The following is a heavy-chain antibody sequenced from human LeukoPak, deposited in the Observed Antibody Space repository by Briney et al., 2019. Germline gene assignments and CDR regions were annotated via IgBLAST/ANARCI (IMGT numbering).Heavy chain of an antibody. CDR2: IYYSGST. J-gene: IGHJ3*02. CDR3: ARRKATYYDILTGYKSAFDI. D-gene: IGHD3-9*01. Sequence: ASETLSLTCTVSGGSISSYYWSWIRQPPGKGLEWIGYIYYSGSTNYNPSLKGRVTISVDTSKNQFSLKLSSVTAADTAVYYCARRKATYYDILTGYKSAFDIWGQGTMVTVSS. CDR1: GGSISSYY. V-gene: IGHV4-59*01.